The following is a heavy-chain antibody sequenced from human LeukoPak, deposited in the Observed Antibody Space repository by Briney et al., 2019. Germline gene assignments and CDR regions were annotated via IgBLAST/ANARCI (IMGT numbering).Heavy chain of an antibody. CDR2: ISAYNGNT. Sequence: ASVTVSCTASGYTFTSYGISWVRQAPGQGLEWMGWISAYNGNTNYAQKLQGRVTMTTDTSTSTAYMELRSLRSDDTAVYYCARDSQQLLWFGELLPGRYNWFDPWGQGTLVTVSS. V-gene: IGHV1-18*01. CDR1: GYTFTSYG. D-gene: IGHD3-10*01. J-gene: IGHJ5*02. CDR3: ARDSQQLLWFGELLPGRYNWFDP.